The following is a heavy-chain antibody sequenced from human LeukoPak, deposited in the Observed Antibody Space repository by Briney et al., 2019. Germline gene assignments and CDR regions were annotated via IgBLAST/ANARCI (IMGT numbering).Heavy chain of an antibody. Sequence: SQTLSLTCTVSGGSISSGGYYWGWIRQHPGKGLEWIGYIYYSGSTYYNPSLKSRVTISVDTSKNQFSLKLSSVTAAGTAVYYCARTVVVVAATPLDYFDYWGQGTLVTVSS. D-gene: IGHD2-15*01. V-gene: IGHV4-31*03. CDR2: IYYSGST. CDR3: ARTVVVVAATPLDYFDY. CDR1: GGSISSGGYY. J-gene: IGHJ4*02.